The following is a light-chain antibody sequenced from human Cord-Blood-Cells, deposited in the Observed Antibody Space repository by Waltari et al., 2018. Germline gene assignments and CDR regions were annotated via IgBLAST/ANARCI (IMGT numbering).Light chain of an antibody. Sequence: SVLTHPTSASGPPGQGLTFSSSGSSSNTRRNYGYCYLQPPRTAPKLLIYRKNQRPSGGPDRFSGSKSGTSASLAISGLRSEDEADYYCAAWDYILSGWVFGGGTKLTVL. CDR2: RKN. CDR3: AAWDYILSGWV. J-gene: IGLJ3*02. CDR1: SSNTRRNY. V-gene: IGLV1-47*01.